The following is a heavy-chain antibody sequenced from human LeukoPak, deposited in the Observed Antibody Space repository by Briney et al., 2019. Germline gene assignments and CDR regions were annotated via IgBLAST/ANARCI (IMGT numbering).Heavy chain of an antibody. CDR3: AKLLGTVTTYDS. J-gene: IGHJ4*02. V-gene: IGHV3-7*01. CDR1: DFTFTGNW. Sequence: GGSLILSCEASDFTFTGNWISGVRQAPGKGLEWVASINPDGSQKLYVESVKGRFTISRDNTRRSLYLQMNSLGSDDTAMYYCAKLLGTVTTYDSWGQGTRVTVSS. D-gene: IGHD5-24*01. CDR2: INPDGSQK.